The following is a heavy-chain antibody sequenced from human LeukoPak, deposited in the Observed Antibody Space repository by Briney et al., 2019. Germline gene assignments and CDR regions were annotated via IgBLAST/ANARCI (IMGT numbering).Heavy chain of an antibody. V-gene: IGHV3-48*03. Sequence: GGSLRLSCAASGFIFSTYEMNWVRQAPGKGLEWLSYISYNSRSIYYADSVKGQFTISRDNAYNSLYLQMNSLRAEDTAVYYCARDLLGWELHYFDYWGQGTLVTVSS. CDR1: GFIFSTYE. CDR3: ARDLLGWELHYFDY. CDR2: ISYNSRSI. J-gene: IGHJ4*02. D-gene: IGHD1-26*01.